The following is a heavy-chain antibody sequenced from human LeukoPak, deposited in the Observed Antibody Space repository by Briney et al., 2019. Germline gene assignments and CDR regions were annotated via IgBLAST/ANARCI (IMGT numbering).Heavy chain of an antibody. CDR3: AKRYFGNYYFDY. CDR1: GFSFSRYP. Sequence: GGSLRLSCAVSGFSFSRYPMSWVRQAPGKGLEWVSAIGGSGDNTHYADSVKGRFTISRDNSKNTLFLQMHSLRAEDTATYYCAKRYFGNYYFDYWGQGTLVTVSS. CDR2: IGGSGDNT. J-gene: IGHJ4*02. V-gene: IGHV3-23*01. D-gene: IGHD3-9*01.